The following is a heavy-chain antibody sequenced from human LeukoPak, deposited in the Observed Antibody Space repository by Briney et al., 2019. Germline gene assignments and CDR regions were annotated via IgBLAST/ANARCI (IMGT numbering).Heavy chain of an antibody. Sequence: GGSLRLSCAASGFTFSSYSMNWVRQAPGKGLEWVSSISSSSSYIYYADSVKGRFTISRDNSKNTMYLQMDSLRREDTAVYYCARDMGTMVRGVIISSYGYWGQGTLVTVSS. D-gene: IGHD3-10*01. J-gene: IGHJ4*02. CDR3: ARDMGTMVRGVIISSYGY. CDR2: ISSSSSYI. CDR1: GFTFSSYS. V-gene: IGHV3-21*01.